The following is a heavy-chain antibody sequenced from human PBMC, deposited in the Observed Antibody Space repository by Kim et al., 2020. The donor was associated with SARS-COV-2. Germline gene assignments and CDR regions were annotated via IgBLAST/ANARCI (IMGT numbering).Heavy chain of an antibody. Sequence: GGSLRLSCAASGFTFSSYYMSWVRQAPGKGLEWVSYISSSSSYTNYADSVKGRFTISRDNAKNSLYLQMNSLRAADTAVYYCARDSVDVGNHHYSHDWG. CDR1: GFTFSSYY. V-gene: IGHV3-11*06. CDR3: ARDSVDVGNHHYSHD. CDR2: ISSSSSYT. D-gene: IGHD5-12*01. J-gene: IGHJ4*01.